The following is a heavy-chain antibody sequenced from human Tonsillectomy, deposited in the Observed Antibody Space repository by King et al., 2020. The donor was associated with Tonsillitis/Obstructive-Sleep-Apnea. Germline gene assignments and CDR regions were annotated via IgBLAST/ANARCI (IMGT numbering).Heavy chain of an antibody. V-gene: IGHV3-72*01. J-gene: IGHJ5*02. CDR3: ARGVGKEGP. CDR2: TRNKANSYTT. CDR1: GFTLSDHY. Sequence: LVESGGGLVQPGGSLRLSCAASGFTLSDHYMDWVRQAPGKGLEWVGRTRNKANSYTTEYAASVKGRFTISRDDLKNSLYLQMNSLKTGDAAVYYCARGVGKEGPWGQGTLVTVSS. D-gene: IGHD1-26*01.